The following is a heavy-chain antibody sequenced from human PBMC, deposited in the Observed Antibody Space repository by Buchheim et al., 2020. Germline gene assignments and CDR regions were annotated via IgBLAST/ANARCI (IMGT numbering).Heavy chain of an antibody. V-gene: IGHV3-73*02. CDR3: TRHTWDCSSTSCYTGYYYYYYMDV. CDR2: IRSKANSYAT. CDR1: GFTFSGSA. J-gene: IGHJ6*03. D-gene: IGHD2-2*02. Sequence: EVQLVESGGGLVQPGGSLKLSCAASGFTFSGSAMHWVRQASGKGLEWVGRIRSKANSYATAYAASVKGRFTISRDDSKNTAYLQMNSLKTEDTAVYYCTRHTWDCSSTSCYTGYYYYYYMDVWGKGTT.